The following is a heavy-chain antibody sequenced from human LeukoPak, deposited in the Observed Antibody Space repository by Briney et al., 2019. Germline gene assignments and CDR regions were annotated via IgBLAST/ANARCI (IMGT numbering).Heavy chain of an antibody. CDR1: GFTFSTYA. V-gene: IGHV3-23*01. CDR3: GKTITMIVVAVRD. J-gene: IGHJ4*02. D-gene: IGHD3-22*01. Sequence: GGSLRLSCAASGFTFSTYAMSWVRQAPGKGLEWVSGISGSGGSTNYADSVQGRFTISRDNSKNTLYLQMNSLRVEDTAVYYCGKTITMIVVAVRDWGQGTLVTVSS. CDR2: ISGSGGST.